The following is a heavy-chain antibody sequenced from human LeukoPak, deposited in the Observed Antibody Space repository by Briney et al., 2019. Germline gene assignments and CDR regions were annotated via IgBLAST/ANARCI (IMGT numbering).Heavy chain of an antibody. J-gene: IGHJ4*02. CDR1: GFTFSSYS. CDR3: AITYYYDSSGYRFDY. V-gene: IGHV3-21*01. CDR2: ISSSSSYI. Sequence: GGSLRLSCAASGFTFSSYSMNWVRQAPGKGLEWVSSISSSSSYIYYADSVKGRFTISRDNGKNSLYLQMNSLRAEDTAVYCCAITYYYDSSGYRFDYWGEGTLVTVSS. D-gene: IGHD3-22*01.